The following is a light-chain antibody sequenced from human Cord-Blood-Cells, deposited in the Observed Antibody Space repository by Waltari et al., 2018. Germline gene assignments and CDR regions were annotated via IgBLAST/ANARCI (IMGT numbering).Light chain of an antibody. CDR1: SSDVGGYNY. Sequence: QSALTQPPSASGSPGQSVTISCTGTSSDVGGYNYVSWYQQHPGKAPQLVIYEVSKRASGVPERFAGSKSGNTASLTVSGLQAEDEADYYCSSYAGSNNLVFGGGTKLTVL. CDR2: EVS. J-gene: IGLJ2*01. CDR3: SSYAGSNNLV. V-gene: IGLV2-8*01.